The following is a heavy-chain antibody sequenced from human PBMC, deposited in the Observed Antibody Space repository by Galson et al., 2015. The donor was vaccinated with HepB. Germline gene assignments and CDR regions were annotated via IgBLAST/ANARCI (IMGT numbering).Heavy chain of an antibody. CDR3: ARDRCADGICYTLIDY. J-gene: IGHJ4*02. CDR1: GYTLTSYA. V-gene: IGHV1-3*01. Sequence: SVKVSCKASGYTLTSYAMHWVRQAPGQRLEWMGWINAGTGNTKHSETFQGRVTITRDTSASTTYMELNSLTSEDTAVYYCARDRCADGICYTLIDYWGQGTLVTVSS. D-gene: IGHD2-8*01. CDR2: INAGTGNT.